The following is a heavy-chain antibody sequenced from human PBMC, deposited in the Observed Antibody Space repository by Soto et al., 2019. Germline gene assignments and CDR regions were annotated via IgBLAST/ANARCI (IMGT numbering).Heavy chain of an antibody. D-gene: IGHD5-18*01. Sequence: PGGSLRLSCSASGFTFSDYYMTWIRQAPGKGLEWVSYISSTSSHTNYADSVEGRFTISRDNAKNSLYLQMNSLRAEDTAVYYCARAASELDYWGQGTLVTVSP. J-gene: IGHJ4*02. CDR3: ARAASELDY. CDR1: GFTFSDYY. V-gene: IGHV3-11*06. CDR2: ISSTSSHT.